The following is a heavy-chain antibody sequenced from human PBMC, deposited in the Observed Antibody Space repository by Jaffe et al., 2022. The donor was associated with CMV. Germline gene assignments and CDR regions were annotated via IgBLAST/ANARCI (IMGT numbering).Heavy chain of an antibody. V-gene: IGHV3-23*04. J-gene: IGHJ3*02. CDR3: AKDPGGSWFGELSDTDAFDI. Sequence: EVQLVESGGGLVQPGGSLRLSCAASGFTFSSYAMSWVRQAPGKGLEWVSAISGSGGSTYYADSVKGRFTISRDNSKNTLYLQMNSLRAEDTAVYYCAKDPGGSWFGELSDTDAFDIWGQGTMVTVSS. CDR1: GFTFSSYA. D-gene: IGHD3-10*01. CDR2: ISGSGGST.